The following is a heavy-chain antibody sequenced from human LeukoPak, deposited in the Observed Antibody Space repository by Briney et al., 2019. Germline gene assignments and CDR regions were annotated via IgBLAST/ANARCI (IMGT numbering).Heavy chain of an antibody. J-gene: IGHJ4*02. CDR1: GFTFDDYA. D-gene: IGHD5-18*01. V-gene: IGHV3-11*04. Sequence: PGGSLRLSCAASGFTFDDYAMHWVRQAPGKGLECLSYISGSGTDINYADSVRGRFTISRDNAKNLLYLQMNDPRLEDTAVYYCARTARHLDYWGQGTLVTVSS. CDR2: ISGSGTDI. CDR3: ARTARHLDY.